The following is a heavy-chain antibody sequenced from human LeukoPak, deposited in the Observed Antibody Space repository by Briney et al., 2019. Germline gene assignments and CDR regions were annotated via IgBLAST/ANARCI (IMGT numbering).Heavy chain of an antibody. CDR1: GLPFSSSW. V-gene: IGHV3-74*01. J-gene: IGHJ4*02. CDR2: INSDGSNT. Sequence: GESLKISCAASGLPFSSSWMYWVRQAPGKGLVWVSDINSDGSNTRYADSVRGRFTISRDNAKEMVHLQMNSLRAEDTAVYYCARAVSGWQAIDYWGQGTLVTVSS. D-gene: IGHD6-19*01. CDR3: ARAVSGWQAIDY.